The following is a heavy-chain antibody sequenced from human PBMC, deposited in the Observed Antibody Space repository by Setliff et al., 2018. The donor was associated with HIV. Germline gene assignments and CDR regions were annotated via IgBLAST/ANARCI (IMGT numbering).Heavy chain of an antibody. CDR3: AKDMEYDTSVYYHWYFDL. J-gene: IGHJ2*01. CDR1: GFTFSNYS. D-gene: IGHD3-22*01. V-gene: IGHV3-21*01. Sequence: GSLRLSCAASGFTFSNYSMNWVRQTPGKGLEWVSSISASATYIYYADSVKGRFTISRDNAENSLYLQMNSLRAEDTALYYCAKDMEYDTSVYYHWYFDLWGRGALVTVS. CDR2: ISASATYI.